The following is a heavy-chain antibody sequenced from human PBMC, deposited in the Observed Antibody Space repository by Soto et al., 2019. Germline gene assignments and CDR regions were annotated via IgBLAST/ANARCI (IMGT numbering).Heavy chain of an antibody. CDR1: GFTFSNCG. Sequence: GGSLRLSCAVSGFTFSNCGMNWVRQTPGKGLEWDSYISDSGATKHYADSVKGRFTISRDNGKDSLYLQMNSLRDEDTAMYFWARCSRNRCESYGVDVWGQGATVTVSS. CDR3: ARCSRNRCESYGVDV. V-gene: IGHV3-48*02. CDR2: ISDSGATK. J-gene: IGHJ6*02. D-gene: IGHD2-2*01.